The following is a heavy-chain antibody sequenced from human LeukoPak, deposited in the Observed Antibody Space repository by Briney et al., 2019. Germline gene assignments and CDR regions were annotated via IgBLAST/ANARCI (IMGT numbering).Heavy chain of an antibody. CDR3: TRDLRPPNGGDAFDI. CDR2: IRSKAYGGTT. CDR1: GFTFGDYA. V-gene: IGHV3-49*04. D-gene: IGHD3-16*01. Sequence: GGSLRLSCTASGFTFGDYAMSWVRQAPGKGLEWVGFIRSKAYGGTTEYAAPVKGRFTISRDDSKSIAYLQMNSLKTEDTAVYYCTRDLRPPNGGDAFDIWGQGTMVTVSS. J-gene: IGHJ3*02.